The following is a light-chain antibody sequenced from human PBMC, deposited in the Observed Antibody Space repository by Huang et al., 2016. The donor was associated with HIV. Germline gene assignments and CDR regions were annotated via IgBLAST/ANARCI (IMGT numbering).Light chain of an antibody. J-gene: IGKJ3*01. V-gene: IGKV1-9*01. CDR2: AAS. Sequence: EGDRVTITVRASQGIGRYLVGYQQKPGQAPKLRIYAASTLQRGVPSRFSGSGSGTDFTLTIGSLQPEDFTTYYCQQLKTYPITFGPGTQVDIK. CDR3: QQLKTYPIT. CDR1: QGIGRY.